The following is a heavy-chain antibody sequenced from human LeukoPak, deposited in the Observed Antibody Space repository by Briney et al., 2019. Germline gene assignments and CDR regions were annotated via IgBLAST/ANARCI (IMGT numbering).Heavy chain of an antibody. J-gene: IGHJ4*02. D-gene: IGHD3-22*01. Sequence: EASVKVSCKASGYNFIGYYMFWLRQAPGQGLEWMGWINPNSGGTNYAQKFQGRVTMTRDTSISTAYMELSRLRSDDTAVYYCARVDYYDSSGPPPDYWGQGTLVTVSS. CDR1: GYNFIGYY. V-gene: IGHV1-2*02. CDR3: ARVDYYDSSGPPPDY. CDR2: INPNSGGT.